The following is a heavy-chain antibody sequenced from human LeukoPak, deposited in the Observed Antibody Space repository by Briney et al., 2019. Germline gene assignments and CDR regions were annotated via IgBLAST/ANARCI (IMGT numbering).Heavy chain of an antibody. D-gene: IGHD5-12*01. CDR1: GFTFSSYS. J-gene: IGHJ4*02. V-gene: IGHV3-48*01. CDR2: ISSSSSTI. Sequence: GGSLRLSCAASGFTFSSYSMNWVRQAPGKGLEWASYISSSSSTIYYADSVKGRFTISRDNAKNSLYLQMNSLRAEDTAVYYCAREGAATIHYWGQGTLVTVSS. CDR3: AREGAATIHY.